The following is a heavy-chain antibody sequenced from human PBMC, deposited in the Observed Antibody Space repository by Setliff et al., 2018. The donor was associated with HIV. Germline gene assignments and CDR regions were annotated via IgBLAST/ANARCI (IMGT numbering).Heavy chain of an antibody. CDR3: ARHSGLGGYYSPFDY. Sequence: SETLSLTCNVSGGSISGYYWSWIRQPAGKGLEWIGYIYTSGSTSYDPSLRSRVTISLDTSKNQFSLKLSSVTAADTTVYYCARHSGLGGYYSPFDYWGPGTLVTVSS. CDR2: IYTSGST. CDR1: GGSISGYY. V-gene: IGHV4-4*09. D-gene: IGHD3-22*01. J-gene: IGHJ4*02.